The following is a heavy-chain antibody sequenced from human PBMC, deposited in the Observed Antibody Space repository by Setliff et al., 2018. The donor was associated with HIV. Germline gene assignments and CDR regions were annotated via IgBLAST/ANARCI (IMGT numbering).Heavy chain of an antibody. J-gene: IGHJ6*03. V-gene: IGHV4-39*01. CDR2: IYYSGST. CDR1: GGSISSSSYY. Sequence: SETLSLTCTVSGGSISSSSYYWGWIRQPPGKGLEWIGSIYYSGSTYYNPSLKSRVTISVDTSKNQFSLRLSSVTAADTAVYYCARIAGDYDFWSGYSKYYYYYYMDVWGKGTTVTSP. D-gene: IGHD3-3*01. CDR3: ARIAGDYDFWSGYSKYYYYYYMDV.